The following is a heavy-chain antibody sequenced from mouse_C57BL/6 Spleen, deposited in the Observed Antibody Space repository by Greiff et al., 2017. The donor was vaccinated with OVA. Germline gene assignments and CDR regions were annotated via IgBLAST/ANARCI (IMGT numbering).Heavy chain of an antibody. V-gene: IGHV1-66*01. J-gene: IGHJ2*01. CDR1: GYSFTSYY. Sequence: VQLQQSGPELVKPGASVTISCKASGYSFTSYYIHWVKQRPGQGLEWIGWIYPGSGNTKYNEKFKGKATLTADTSSSAAYMQLSSLTSEDSAVYYCAREIGYYGSSDYWGQGTTLTVSS. D-gene: IGHD1-1*01. CDR3: AREIGYYGSSDY. CDR2: IYPGSGNT.